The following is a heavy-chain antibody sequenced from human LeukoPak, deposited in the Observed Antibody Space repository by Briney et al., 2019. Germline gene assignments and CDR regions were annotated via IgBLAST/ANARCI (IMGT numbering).Heavy chain of an antibody. D-gene: IGHD3-10*01. CDR2: IYHSGST. Sequence: SETLSLTCAVSGGSISSSNWWSWVRQPPGKGLEWIGEIYHSGSTNYNPSLKSRVTISVDKSKNQFSLKLSSVTAADTAVYHCARGGYYGSGSYDYFDYWGQGTLVTVSS. CDR3: ARGGYYGSGSYDYFDY. CDR1: GGSISSSNW. J-gene: IGHJ4*02. V-gene: IGHV4-4*02.